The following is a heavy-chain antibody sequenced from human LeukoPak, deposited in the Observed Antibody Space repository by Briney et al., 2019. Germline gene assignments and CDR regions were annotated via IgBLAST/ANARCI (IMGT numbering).Heavy chain of an antibody. Sequence: GGSLSFSCAASGFTFSSYALSWVRQAPGKGWEWVSDISGSGGSTYYADSVKGRFTISRDNSKNTLYLQMNSLRAEDTAVYYCAKSIRGYYDPMDVWGQGTTVTVSS. J-gene: IGHJ6*02. CDR1: GFTFSSYA. D-gene: IGHD3-22*01. CDR3: AKSIRGYYDPMDV. V-gene: IGHV3-23*01. CDR2: ISGSGGST.